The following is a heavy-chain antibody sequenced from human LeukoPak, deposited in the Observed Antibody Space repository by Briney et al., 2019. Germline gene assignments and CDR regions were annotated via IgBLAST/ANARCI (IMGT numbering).Heavy chain of an antibody. CDR3: AAGDTLVRGVIIPFAP. J-gene: IGHJ5*02. D-gene: IGHD3-10*01. CDR2: IIVGSGQT. Sequence: SVKVSCKASGFTLINSAVQWVRQAREQRLEWVGWIIVGSGQTRYAQKFQERVTITRDMSTSTAFLELSSLRSEDSAVYYCAAGDTLVRGVIIPFAPWGQGTLVTVSS. V-gene: IGHV1-58*01. CDR1: GFTLINSA.